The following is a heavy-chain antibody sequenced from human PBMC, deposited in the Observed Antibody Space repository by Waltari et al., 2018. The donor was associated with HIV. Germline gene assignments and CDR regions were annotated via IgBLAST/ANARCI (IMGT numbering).Heavy chain of an antibody. CDR2: INHSGST. D-gene: IGHD2-2*01. CDR1: GGSFSGSY. CDR3: ASARLVSRGQYCSTTSCLPHYYYYYGMDV. V-gene: IGHV4-34*01. J-gene: IGHJ6*02. Sequence: QVQLRQWGAGLLKPSETLSLTCAVYGGSFSGSYWSWIRQPPGKGLEWIGEINHSGSTNYNQSLKSRVTISVDTSKNQFSLKLTSVTAADTAVFYCASARLVSRGQYCSTTSCLPHYYYYYGMDVWGQGTTVTVSS.